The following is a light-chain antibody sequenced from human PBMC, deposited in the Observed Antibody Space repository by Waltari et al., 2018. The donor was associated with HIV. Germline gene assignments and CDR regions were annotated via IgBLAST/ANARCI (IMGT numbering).Light chain of an antibody. CDR1: QGLSSY. CDR3: QQLNSYPF. V-gene: IGKV1-9*01. Sequence: DIQLTQSPSFLAASVGDRVTITCRASQGLSSYLAWYQQKPGKAPKLLIYAASTLQSWVPSRFSGSGSGTEFTLTISSLQPEDFATYYCQQLNSYPFFGGGTKVEIK. CDR2: AAS. J-gene: IGKJ4*01.